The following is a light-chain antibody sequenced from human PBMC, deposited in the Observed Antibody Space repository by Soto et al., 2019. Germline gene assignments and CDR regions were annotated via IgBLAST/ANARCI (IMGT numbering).Light chain of an antibody. J-gene: IGKJ4*01. V-gene: IGKV1-39*01. Sequence: SPYSLSASVGDRVTITCRASQSISSYLNWYQQKPGKAPKLLIYAASSWQSGVPSRFSGSRSGTEFTLTINRLQSEDFAIYYCQPYYNSPLTFGGGTKVDI. CDR2: AAS. CDR1: QSISSY. CDR3: QPYYNSPLT.